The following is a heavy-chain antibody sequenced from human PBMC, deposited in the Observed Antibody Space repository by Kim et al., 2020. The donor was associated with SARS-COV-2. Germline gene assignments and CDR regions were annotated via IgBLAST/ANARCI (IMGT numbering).Heavy chain of an antibody. V-gene: IGHV3-48*02. CDR3: ARTYDYCDPFDY. Sequence: YYAASVNGRCTISRDNAKDTLYLQMNRLGDDCTAVYYCARTYDYCDPFDYWGKGTLVIVSS. J-gene: IGHJ4*02. D-gene: IGHD4-17*01.